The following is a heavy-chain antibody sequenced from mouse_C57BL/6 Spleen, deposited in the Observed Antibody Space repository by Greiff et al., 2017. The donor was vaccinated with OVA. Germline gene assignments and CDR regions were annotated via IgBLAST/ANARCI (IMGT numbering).Heavy chain of an antibody. D-gene: IGHD2-3*01. CDR1: GYTFTSYW. CDR2: IDPHSGGT. CDR3: ARDYDYDGYSWFAY. V-gene: IGHV1-72*01. Sequence: QVQLQQPGAELVKPGASVKLSCKASGYTFTSYWMHWVKQRPGRGLEWIGRIDPHSGGTKYNEKFKSKATLTVDKPSSTAYMQLSSLTSEDSAVYYCARDYDYDGYSWFAYWGQGTLVTVSA. J-gene: IGHJ3*01.